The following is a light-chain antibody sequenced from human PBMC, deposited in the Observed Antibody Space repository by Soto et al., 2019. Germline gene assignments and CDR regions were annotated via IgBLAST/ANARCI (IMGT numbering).Light chain of an antibody. Sequence: EIVLTQSPATLSVSPGERATLSCRASQSVNKHLAWYQHRPGQAARRLIYDTSYRAAGIPARFSCSGSGTDFTLTISILEPEGLAVYYCQQRGTFGPGTKVDIK. J-gene: IGKJ1*01. V-gene: IGKV3-11*01. CDR2: DTS. CDR1: QSVNKH. CDR3: QQRGT.